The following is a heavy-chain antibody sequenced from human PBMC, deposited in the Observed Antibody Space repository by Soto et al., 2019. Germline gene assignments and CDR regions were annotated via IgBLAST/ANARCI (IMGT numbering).Heavy chain of an antibody. CDR2: INPSGGST. D-gene: IGHD3-10*01. Sequence: ASVKVSCKASGYTFTSYYMHWVRQAPGQGLEWMGIINPSGGSTSYAQKFQGRVTMTRDTSTSTVYMELSSLRSEDTAVYYCATGFGELEMFYYYMDVWGKGTTVTVSS. CDR1: GYTFTSYY. CDR3: ATGFGELEMFYYYMDV. J-gene: IGHJ6*03. V-gene: IGHV1-46*03.